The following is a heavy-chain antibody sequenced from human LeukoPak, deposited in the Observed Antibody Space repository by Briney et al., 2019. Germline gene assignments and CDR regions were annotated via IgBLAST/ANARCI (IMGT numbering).Heavy chain of an antibody. CDR3: ARDRYGVRSGSCDY. CDR2: ISAYNGNT. V-gene: IGHV1-18*01. J-gene: IGHJ4*02. Sequence: GASVEVSCKASGYTFTSYGISWVRQAPGQGLEWMGWISAYNGNTNYAQKLQGRVTMTTDTSTSTAYMELRSLRYDDTAVYYCARDRYGVRSGSCDYWGQGTLVTVSS. D-gene: IGHD1-26*01. CDR1: GYTFTSYG.